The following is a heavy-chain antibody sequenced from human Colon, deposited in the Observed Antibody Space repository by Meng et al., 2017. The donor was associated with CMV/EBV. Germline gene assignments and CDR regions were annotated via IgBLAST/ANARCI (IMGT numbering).Heavy chain of an antibody. CDR3: ARSEFWDSFYKHIDFDS. CDR1: GYTFTDYY. V-gene: IGHV1-2*02. J-gene: IGHJ4*02. D-gene: IGHD3/OR15-3a*01. CDR2: IDPKSGGT. Sequence: ASVKVSCKSSGYTFTDYYIHWVRKAPGQGLEWMGWIDPKSGGTKYPQAFQGRVTMSSDTSMTTAYLDISGLRSDDTAIYYCARSEFWDSFYKHIDFDSWGQGTLVTVSS.